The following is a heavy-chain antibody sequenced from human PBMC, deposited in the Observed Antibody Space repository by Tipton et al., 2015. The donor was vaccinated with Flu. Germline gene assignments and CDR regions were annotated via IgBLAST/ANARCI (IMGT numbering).Heavy chain of an antibody. D-gene: IGHD3-10*01. CDR2: ISSSSSYI. CDR1: GFTFSSYS. V-gene: IGHV3-21*01. CDR3: ARGEGRGYWFDP. J-gene: IGHJ5*02. Sequence: SLRLSCAASGFTFSSYSMNWVRQAPGKGLEWVSSISSSSSYIYYADSVKGRFTISRDNAKNSLYLQMNSLRAEDTAVYYCARGEGRGYWFDPWGQGTLVTVSS.